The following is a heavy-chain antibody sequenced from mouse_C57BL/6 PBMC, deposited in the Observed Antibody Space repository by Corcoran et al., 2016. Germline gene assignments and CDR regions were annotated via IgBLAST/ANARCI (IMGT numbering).Heavy chain of an antibody. V-gene: IGHV9-3*01. CDR3: ARENYIY. Sequence: QIQLVQSGPELKKPGETVKISCKASGYTFTTYGMSWVKQAPGEGLKWMGWINTYSGVPTYADDFKGRFAFSLDTSASTAYLQINNLKNEDTATYFCARENYIYWGQGTSVTVSS. CDR1: GYTFTTYG. CDR2: INTYSGVP. D-gene: IGHD2-12*01. J-gene: IGHJ4*01.